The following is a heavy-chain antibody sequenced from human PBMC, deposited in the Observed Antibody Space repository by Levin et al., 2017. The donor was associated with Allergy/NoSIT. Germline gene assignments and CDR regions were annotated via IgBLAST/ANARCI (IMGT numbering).Heavy chain of an antibody. CDR2: INPSGGSA. D-gene: IGHD2-8*02. CDR3: AREAGILGCFTGGLCYPNH. Sequence: ASVKVSCKASGYTFTSYYINWVRQAPGQGLEWMGIINPSGGSATYAQKFQGRVTMTRDTSTSTVYMEMSSLTSEDTAVYYCAREAGILGCFTGGLCYPNHWGQGTLVTVSS. CDR1: GYTFTSYY. J-gene: IGHJ5*02. V-gene: IGHV1-46*01.